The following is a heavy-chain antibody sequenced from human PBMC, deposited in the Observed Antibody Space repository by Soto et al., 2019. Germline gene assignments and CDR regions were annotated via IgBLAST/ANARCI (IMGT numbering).Heavy chain of an antibody. J-gene: IGHJ6*02. CDR1: GDSVSTNSAT. D-gene: IGHD3-10*01. V-gene: IGHV6-1*01. Sequence: SQTLSLTCAISGDSVSTNSATWDWIRQSPSRGLEWLGRTYYRSKWYNDYAASLKSRITINPDTSKNQFSLQLNSVTPEDTAVYYCSRGGSFNLDVWGQGTTFTVSS. CDR2: TYYRSKWYN. CDR3: SRGGSFNLDV.